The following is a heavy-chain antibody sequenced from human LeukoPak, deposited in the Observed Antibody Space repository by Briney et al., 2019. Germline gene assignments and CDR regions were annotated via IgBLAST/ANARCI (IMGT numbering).Heavy chain of an antibody. CDR1: GYTFTSYG. CDR3: ARGWYFDY. CDR2: ISDYNGNT. D-gene: IGHD6-19*01. V-gene: IGHV1-18*01. Sequence: VASVTVSCTASGYTFTSYGISWVRQAPGKGLEWMGWISDYNGNTNYAQQLQRSVTMTKATNTKNAYMELKVLTSDDTAVYYCARGWYFDYWGQGTLVTVSS. J-gene: IGHJ4*02.